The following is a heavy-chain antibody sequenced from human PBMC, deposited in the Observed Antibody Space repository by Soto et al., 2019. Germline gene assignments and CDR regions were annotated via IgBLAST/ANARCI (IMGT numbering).Heavy chain of an antibody. D-gene: IGHD1-7*01. CDR3: AHRLTLNSNWNYGRFDY. J-gene: IGHJ4*02. CDR2: IYWDDDK. Sequence: SGPTLVNPAQTLTLTCTFSGFSLRTSGVGVGWIRQPPGKALEWLALIYWDDDKRYCPSLRSRLTITKDTSKDQVVLTMTNMEPVDTATYFCAHRLTLNSNWNYGRFDYWGQGTLVTVSS. CDR1: GFSLRTSGVG. V-gene: IGHV2-5*02.